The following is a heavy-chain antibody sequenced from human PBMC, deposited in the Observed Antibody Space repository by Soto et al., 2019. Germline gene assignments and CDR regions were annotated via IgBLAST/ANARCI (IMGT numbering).Heavy chain of an antibody. CDR2: IYPGDSDT. CDR3: ARQLGIAVAGTFSYYYGMDV. V-gene: IGHV5-51*01. CDR1: GYSFTSYW. J-gene: IGHJ6*02. D-gene: IGHD6-19*01. Sequence: LGESLKISCKGSGYSFTSYWIGWVRQMPGKGLEWMGIIYPGDSDTRYSPSFQGQVTISADKSISTAYLQWSSLKASDTAMYYCARQLGIAVAGTFSYYYGMDVRGQGTTVTVSS.